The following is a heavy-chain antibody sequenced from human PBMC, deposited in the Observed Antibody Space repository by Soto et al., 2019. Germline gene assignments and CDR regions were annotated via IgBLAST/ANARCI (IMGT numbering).Heavy chain of an antibody. D-gene: IGHD3-10*01. CDR2: ISGTGGST. CDR1: GFTFSSYA. J-gene: IGHJ6*02. CDR3: ATGQGSYHYHGMDV. V-gene: IGHV3-23*01. Sequence: EVQLLESGGDLEQPGGSLRLSCAAAGFTFSSYAMSWVRQAPGKGLEWVSGISGTGGSTNYADSVKGRFTISRDNSKNTLFLQMNSLRAEDTAAYYWATGQGSYHYHGMDVWGQGTTVTVSS.